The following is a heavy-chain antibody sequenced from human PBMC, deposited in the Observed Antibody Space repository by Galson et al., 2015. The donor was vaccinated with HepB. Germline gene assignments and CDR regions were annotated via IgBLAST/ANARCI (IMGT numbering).Heavy chain of an antibody. V-gene: IGHV4-34*01. CDR2: INHSGST. D-gene: IGHD2-2*01. CDR1: GGSFSGYY. Sequence: SETLSLTCAVYGGSFSGYYWSWIRQPPGKGLEWIGEINHSGSTNYNPSLKSRVTISVDTSKNQFSLKLSSVTAADTAVYYCARGLFQDIVVVPAAMGGSADYGMDVWGQGTTVTVSS. CDR3: ARGLFQDIVVVPAAMGGSADYGMDV. J-gene: IGHJ6*02.